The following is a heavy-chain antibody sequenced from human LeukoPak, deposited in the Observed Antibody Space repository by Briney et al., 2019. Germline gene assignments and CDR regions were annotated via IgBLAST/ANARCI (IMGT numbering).Heavy chain of an antibody. CDR3: AIALSYSYGSMDF. Sequence: GGSLRLSCADSGFTFSSYSMHWVRQAPGKGLEWVSSISSGSKYIYNADSVKGRFTISRDNAKNSLYLQMNSLRAEDTAVYYCAIALSYSYGSMDFWGQGTLVIVSS. CDR2: ISSGSKYI. CDR1: GFTFSSYS. J-gene: IGHJ4*02. D-gene: IGHD5-18*01. V-gene: IGHV3-21*01.